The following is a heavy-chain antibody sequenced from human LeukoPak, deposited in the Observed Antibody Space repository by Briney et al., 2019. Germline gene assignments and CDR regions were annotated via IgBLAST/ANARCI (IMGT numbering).Heavy chain of an antibody. D-gene: IGHD5-24*01. J-gene: IGHJ4*02. V-gene: IGHV4-59*08. CDR3: ARHLGPLGREMATIRD. Sequence: SETLSLTCTVSGGSISSYYWSWIRQPPGKGLEWIGYIYYSGSTNYNPSFKSRVTISVDTSKNQFSLKLSSVTAADTAVYYCARHLGPLGREMATIRDWGQGTLVTVSS. CDR2: IYYSGST. CDR1: GGSISSYY.